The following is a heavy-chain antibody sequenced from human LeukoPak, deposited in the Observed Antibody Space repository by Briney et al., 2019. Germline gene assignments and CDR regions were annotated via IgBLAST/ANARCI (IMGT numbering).Heavy chain of an antibody. CDR3: ARVAAVAGDRDY. J-gene: IGHJ4*02. CDR1: GFTFSSYA. CDR2: ISYDGSNK. D-gene: IGHD6-19*01. Sequence: GGSLRLSCAASGFTFSSYAMYWVRQAPGKGLEWVAVISYDGSNKYYADSVKGRFTISRDNSKNTLYLQMNSLRAEDTAVYYCARVAAVAGDRDYWGQGTLVTVSS. V-gene: IGHV3-30-3*01.